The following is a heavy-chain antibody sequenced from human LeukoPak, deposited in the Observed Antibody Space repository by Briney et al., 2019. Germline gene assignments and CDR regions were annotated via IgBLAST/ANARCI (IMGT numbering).Heavy chain of an antibody. V-gene: IGHV4-61*02. D-gene: IGHD4-11*01. CDR2: IYTSGST. J-gene: IGHJ5*02. CDR1: GGSISSGSYY. Sequence: SETLSLTCTVSGGSISSGSYYWSWIRQPAGKGLEWIGRIYTSGSTNYNPSLKSRVTISVDTSKNQFSLKLSSVTAADTAVYYCAREDYSNYWFDPWGQGTLVAVSS. CDR3: AREDYSNYWFDP.